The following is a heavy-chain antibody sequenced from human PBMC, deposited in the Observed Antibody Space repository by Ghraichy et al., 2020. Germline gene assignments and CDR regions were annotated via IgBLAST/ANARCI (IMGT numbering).Heavy chain of an antibody. CDR3: AKDYYDFWSGYYHYYYGMDV. J-gene: IGHJ6*02. CDR2: ISGSGGST. V-gene: IGHV3-23*01. D-gene: IGHD3-3*01. Sequence: GGSLRLSCAASGFTFSSYAMSWVRQAPGKGLEWVSAISGSGGSTYYADSVKGRFTISRDNSKNTLYLQMNSLRAEDTAVYYCAKDYYDFWSGYYHYYYGMDVWGQGTTVTVSS. CDR1: GFTFSSYA.